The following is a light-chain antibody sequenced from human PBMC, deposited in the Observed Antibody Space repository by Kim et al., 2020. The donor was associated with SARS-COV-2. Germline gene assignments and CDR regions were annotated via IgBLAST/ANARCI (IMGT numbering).Light chain of an antibody. CDR1: SSDVGGHNH. Sequence: QSALKQPASVSGSPGQSITISCTGTSSDVGGHNHVSWYQQHAGKVPKLMIFDVINRPSGVSDRFSGSRSGNTASLTISGLQTEDEAAYCSSFTSSTTWVFGGGTQLTVL. V-gene: IGLV2-14*03. J-gene: IGLJ3*02. CDR2: DVI. CDR3: SSFTSSTTWV.